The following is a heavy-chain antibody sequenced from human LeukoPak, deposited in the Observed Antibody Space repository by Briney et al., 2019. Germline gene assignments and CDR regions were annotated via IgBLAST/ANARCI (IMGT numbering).Heavy chain of an antibody. CDR3: ARELREYYYDSSGYRINWFDP. J-gene: IGHJ5*02. V-gene: IGHV1-46*01. CDR1: GGTFSSYA. CDR2: INPSGGST. D-gene: IGHD3-22*01. Sequence: VSVKVSCKASGGTFSSYAISWVRQAPGQGLEWMGIINPSGGSTSYAQKFQGRVTMTRDMSTSTVYMELSSLRSEDTAVYYCARELREYYYDSSGYRINWFDPWGQGTLVTVSS.